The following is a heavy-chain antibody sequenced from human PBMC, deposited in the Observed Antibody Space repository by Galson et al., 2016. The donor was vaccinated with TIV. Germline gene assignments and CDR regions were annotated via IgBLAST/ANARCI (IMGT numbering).Heavy chain of an antibody. J-gene: IGHJ4*02. Sequence: SLRLSCAASGFTFDDYAMHWVRQAPGGGLEWVSSISWNSDTIVYADSMKGRFTISRDNSKNSLYLQMNSLTSDDTALYYCVKGAGRYSRSWYFDYWGQGTLDTVSS. D-gene: IGHD6-13*01. CDR1: GFTFDDYA. V-gene: IGHV3-9*01. CDR3: VKGAGRYSRSWYFDY. CDR2: ISWNSDTI.